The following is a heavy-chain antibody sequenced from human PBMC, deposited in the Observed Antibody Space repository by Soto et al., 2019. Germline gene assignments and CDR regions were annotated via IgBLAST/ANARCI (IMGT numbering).Heavy chain of an antibody. J-gene: IGHJ4*02. CDR2: ISGSGGST. CDR3: AKGHQRWLQFDSFDY. Sequence: GGSLRLSCAASGFTFSGYAMSWVRQAPGKGLEWVSAISGSGGSTYYADSVKGRFTISRDNSKNTLYLQMNSLRAEDTAVYYCAKGHQRWLQFDSFDYWGQGTLVTVSS. CDR1: GFTFSGYA. D-gene: IGHD5-12*01. V-gene: IGHV3-23*01.